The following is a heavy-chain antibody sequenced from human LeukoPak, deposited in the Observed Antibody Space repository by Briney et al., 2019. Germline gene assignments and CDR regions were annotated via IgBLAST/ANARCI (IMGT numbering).Heavy chain of an antibody. Sequence: GALVKVSCKASGYTFTDYYMHWVRQAPGQGLEWVGSFNPYSGASKYAQKLQGGVTMTGDTSISTAYLQLGRVIGDDTAVYYCAKNGDYGYAMDVWGQGTTVTVSS. J-gene: IGHJ6*02. V-gene: IGHV1-2*02. D-gene: IGHD4-17*01. CDR2: FNPYSGAS. CDR1: GYTFTDYY. CDR3: AKNGDYGYAMDV.